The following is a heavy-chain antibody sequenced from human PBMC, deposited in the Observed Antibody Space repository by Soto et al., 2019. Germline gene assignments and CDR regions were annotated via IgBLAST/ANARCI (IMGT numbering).Heavy chain of an antibody. CDR1: GYSISSGYY. D-gene: IGHD2-2*02. V-gene: IGHV4-38-2*01. CDR3: ASGLRVVVPAAIITVGFDP. Sequence: SETLSLTCAVSGYSISSGYYWGWIRQPPGKGLEWIGSIYHSGSTYYNPSLKSRVTISVDTSKNQFSLKLSSVTAADTAVYYCASGLRVVVPAAIITVGFDPWGQGTLVTVSS. J-gene: IGHJ5*02. CDR2: IYHSGST.